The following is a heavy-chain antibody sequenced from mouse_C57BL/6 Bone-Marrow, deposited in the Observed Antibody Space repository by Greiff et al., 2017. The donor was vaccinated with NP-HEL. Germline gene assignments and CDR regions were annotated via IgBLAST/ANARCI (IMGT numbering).Heavy chain of an antibody. Sequence: VQLKQSGPVLVKPGASVKMSCKASGYTFTDYYMNWVKQSHGKSLEWIGVINPYNGGTSYNQKFKGKATLTVDKSSSTAYMELNSLTSEDSAVYYCARIPVSRYYFDYWGQGTTLTVSS. D-gene: IGHD1-1*01. CDR3: ARIPVSRYYFDY. J-gene: IGHJ2*01. CDR2: INPYNGGT. CDR1: GYTFTDYY. V-gene: IGHV1-19*01.